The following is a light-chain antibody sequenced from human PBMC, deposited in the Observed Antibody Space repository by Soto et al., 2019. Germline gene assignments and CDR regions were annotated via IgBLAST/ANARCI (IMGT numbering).Light chain of an antibody. Sequence: DIVMTQSPDSLAVSLGERATINCKSSQSVLYNSNNKNCLAWYQQKPGQPPKLLIYWASTRESGVPDRFSGIGYGTDFTRPISSLQAEDVAVDYFQQYYSTPQTFGQGTKLEIK. CDR3: QQYYSTPQT. CDR2: WAS. J-gene: IGKJ1*01. CDR1: QSVLYNSNNKNC. V-gene: IGKV4-1*01.